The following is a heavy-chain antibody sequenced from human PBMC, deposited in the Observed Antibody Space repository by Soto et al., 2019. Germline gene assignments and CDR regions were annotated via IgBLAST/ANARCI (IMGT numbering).Heavy chain of an antibody. V-gene: IGHV3-15*07. Sequence: EVQLVESGGGLVQPGGSLRLSCAASGFSITNTWMHWVRQAPGKGLEWVGRVKSKADGGTADYAAPVKGRFTVSRDDSKNTLYLQMNSLKMEDTAVYYCNSYPDFWGGHTPLWGQGNLVTVSS. J-gene: IGHJ4*02. CDR3: NSYPDFWGGHTPL. CDR2: VKSKADGGTA. CDR1: GFSITNTW. D-gene: IGHD3-3*01.